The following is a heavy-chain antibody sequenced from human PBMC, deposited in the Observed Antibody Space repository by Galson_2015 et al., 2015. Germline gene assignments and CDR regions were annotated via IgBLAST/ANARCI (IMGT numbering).Heavy chain of an antibody. Sequence: SVKVSCKASGYTFTSYGISWVRQAPGQGLEWMGWISAYNGNTNYAQKLQGRVTMTTDTSTSTAYMELRSPRSDDTAVYYCARDAALRYFDWSPYWGQGTLVTVSS. V-gene: IGHV1-18*04. D-gene: IGHD3-9*01. CDR2: ISAYNGNT. CDR1: GYTFTSYG. J-gene: IGHJ4*02. CDR3: ARDAALRYFDWSPY.